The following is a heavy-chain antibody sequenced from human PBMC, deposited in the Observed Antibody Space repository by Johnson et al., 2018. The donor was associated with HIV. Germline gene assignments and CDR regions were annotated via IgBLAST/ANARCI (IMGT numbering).Heavy chain of an antibody. CDR2: ISGSGGST. J-gene: IGHJ3*02. D-gene: IGHD3-10*01. Sequence: VQLVESGGGLVQPGGSLRLSCAASGFTFSSYAMTWVRQAPGQGLEWVSTISGSGGSTYYADSVKGRFTISRDNSKNTLYLQMNSLSAEDTAVYYCAKDPGWFGEPGDAFDIWGQGTMVTVSS. CDR3: AKDPGWFGEPGDAFDI. CDR1: GFTFSSYA. V-gene: IGHV3-23*04.